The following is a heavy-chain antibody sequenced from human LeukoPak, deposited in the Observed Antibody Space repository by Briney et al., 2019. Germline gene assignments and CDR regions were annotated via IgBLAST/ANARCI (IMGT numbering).Heavy chain of an antibody. J-gene: IGHJ1*01. Sequence: SETLSLTCTVSDGSISSYYWSWLRQPPGKGLEWIGHIYYSGSTNYNPSLKSRVTISVDTSKSQFSLKLSSVTAADTAVYYCARGGPDYDFWSGYYITGRAEYFQHWGQGTLVTVSS. V-gene: IGHV4-59*01. CDR3: ARGGPDYDFWSGYYITGRAEYFQH. CDR2: IYYSGST. CDR1: DGSISSYY. D-gene: IGHD3-3*01.